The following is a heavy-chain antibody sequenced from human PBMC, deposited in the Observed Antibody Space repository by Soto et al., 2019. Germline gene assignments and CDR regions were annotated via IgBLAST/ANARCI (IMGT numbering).Heavy chain of an antibody. Sequence: SETLSLTCTVSSASISSISYTWGWIRQPPGKGLEWIGSIYYSGTTYYNPSLNSRVTVSVDTSKNQFSLKVTSVTAADTAVYYCAKGQWLDDYWGPGTLVTVSS. CDR3: AKGQWLDDY. V-gene: IGHV4-39*01. CDR2: IYYSGTT. CDR1: SASISSISYT. J-gene: IGHJ4*02. D-gene: IGHD6-19*01.